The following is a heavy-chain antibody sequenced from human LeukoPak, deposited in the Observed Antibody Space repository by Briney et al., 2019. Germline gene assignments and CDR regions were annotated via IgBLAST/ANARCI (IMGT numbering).Heavy chain of an antibody. CDR3: AKERTGGWPFDY. J-gene: IGHJ4*02. D-gene: IGHD6-19*01. Sequence: HPGGSLRLSCAASGFTFSSYAMSWVRQAPGQGLELVSGISGSRSTTYYADSVQGRLTISRDNSKNTLYLQMNSLRADDTAVYYCAKERTGGWPFDYWGKGNLVSVSS. V-gene: IGHV3-23*01. CDR1: GFTFSSYA. CDR2: ISGSRSTT.